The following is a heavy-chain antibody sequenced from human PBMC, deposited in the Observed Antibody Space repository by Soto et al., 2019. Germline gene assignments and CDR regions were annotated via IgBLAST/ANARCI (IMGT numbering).Heavy chain of an antibody. CDR1: GFTFSSYG. Sequence: GGSLRLSCAASGFTFSSYGMHWVRQAPGKGLEWVAVISYDGSNKYYPDSVKGRFTISRDNSKNTLYLQVNSLRAEDTALCYCAKDYFDSSGYLGDSWGQGTLVTVSS. J-gene: IGHJ4*02. D-gene: IGHD3-22*01. V-gene: IGHV3-30*18. CDR3: AKDYFDSSGYLGDS. CDR2: ISYDGSNK.